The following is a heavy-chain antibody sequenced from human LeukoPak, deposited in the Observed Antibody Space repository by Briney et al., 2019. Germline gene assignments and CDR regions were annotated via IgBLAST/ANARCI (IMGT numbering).Heavy chain of an antibody. D-gene: IGHD2-2*01. CDR3: ARAGRGYCSSTSCRTTYYFDY. V-gene: IGHV4-34*01. J-gene: IGHJ4*02. Sequence: PETLSLTCAVYGGSFSGYYWSWIRQPPGKGLEWIGEINHSGSTNYNPSLKSRVTISVDTSKNQFSLKLSSVTAADTAVYYCARAGRGYCSSTSCRTTYYFDYWGQGTLVTVSS. CDR2: INHSGST. CDR1: GGSFSGYY.